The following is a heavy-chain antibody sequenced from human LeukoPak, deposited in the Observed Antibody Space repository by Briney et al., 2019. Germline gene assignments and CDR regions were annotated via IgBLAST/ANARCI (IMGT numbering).Heavy chain of an antibody. CDR2: ISGSGGST. CDR1: GFTFSSCA. D-gene: IGHD3-22*01. Sequence: PGGSLRLSCAASGFTFSSCAMSWVRQAPGKGLEWVSAISGSGGSTYYADSVKGRFTISRDNSKNTLYLQMNSLRAEDTAVYYCAKSARGYYDSSGYDYWGQGTLVTVSS. CDR3: AKSARGYYDSSGYDY. V-gene: IGHV3-23*01. J-gene: IGHJ4*02.